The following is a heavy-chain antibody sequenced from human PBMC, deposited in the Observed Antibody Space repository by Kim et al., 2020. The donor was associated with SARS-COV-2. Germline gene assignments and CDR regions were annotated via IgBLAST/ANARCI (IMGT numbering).Heavy chain of an antibody. CDR1: GGTFSSYA. CDR2: ITPIFGTA. D-gene: IGHD6-13*01. V-gene: IGHV1-69*13. Sequence: SVKVSCKASGGTFSSYAISWVRQAPGQGLEWMGGITPIFGTANYAQKFQGRVTITADESTSTAYMELSSLRSEDTAVYYCARTHSSSWYFGAFDIWGQGTMVTVSS. J-gene: IGHJ3*02. CDR3: ARTHSSSWYFGAFDI.